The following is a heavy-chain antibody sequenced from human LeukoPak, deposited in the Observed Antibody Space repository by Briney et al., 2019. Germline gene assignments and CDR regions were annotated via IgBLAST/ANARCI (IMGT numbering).Heavy chain of an antibody. CDR1: GFTFSSYA. J-gene: IGHJ6*03. CDR3: ARLIWFGELSEYYYYMDV. D-gene: IGHD3-10*01. CDR2: ISGSGGST. Sequence: PGGSLRLSCAASGFTFSSYAMSWVRQAPGKGLERVSAISGSGGSTYYADSVKGRFTISRDNAKNSLYLQMNSLRAEDTAVYYCARLIWFGELSEYYYYMDVWGKGTTVTVSS. V-gene: IGHV3-23*01.